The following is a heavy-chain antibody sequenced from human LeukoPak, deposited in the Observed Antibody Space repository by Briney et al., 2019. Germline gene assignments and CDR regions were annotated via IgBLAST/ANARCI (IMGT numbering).Heavy chain of an antibody. Sequence: SETLSLTCAVYGGPFSSYYWSWIRQPPGKGLEWIGRIYTSGSTNYNPSLKSRVTMSVDTSKNQFSLKLSSVTAADTAVYYCASSRRIAAAAYDYWGQGTLVTVSS. V-gene: IGHV4-59*10. D-gene: IGHD6-13*01. CDR2: IYTSGST. J-gene: IGHJ4*02. CDR3: ASSRRIAAAAYDY. CDR1: GGPFSSYY.